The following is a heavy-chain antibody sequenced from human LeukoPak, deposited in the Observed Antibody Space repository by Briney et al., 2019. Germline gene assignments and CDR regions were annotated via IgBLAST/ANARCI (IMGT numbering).Heavy chain of an antibody. CDR1: GFTFRSYG. CDR3: AKDEISGFAARRPPIGY. J-gene: IGHJ4*02. CDR2: ISYDGSNK. V-gene: IGHV3-30*18. Sequence: GGSLRLSCAASGFTFRSYGMHWVRQAPGKGLEWVAVISYDGSNKYYADSVKGRFTISRDNSKNTLYLQMNSLRAEDTAVYYCAKDEISGFAARRPPIGYWGQGTLVTVSS. D-gene: IGHD6-6*01.